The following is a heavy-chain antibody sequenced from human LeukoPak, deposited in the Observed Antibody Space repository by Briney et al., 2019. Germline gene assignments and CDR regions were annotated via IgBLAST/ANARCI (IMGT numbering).Heavy chain of an antibody. V-gene: IGHV3-30*18. Sequence: PGRSLGLSCAASGFTFSSYGMHWVRQAPGKGLECVAVISYDGSNKYYTDSVKGRFTISRDNSKNTLYLQMNSLRAEDTAVYYCAKSGIEAAGSLVYFDYWGQGTLVTASS. J-gene: IGHJ4*02. CDR3: AKSGIEAAGSLVYFDY. D-gene: IGHD6-13*01. CDR1: GFTFSSYG. CDR2: ISYDGSNK.